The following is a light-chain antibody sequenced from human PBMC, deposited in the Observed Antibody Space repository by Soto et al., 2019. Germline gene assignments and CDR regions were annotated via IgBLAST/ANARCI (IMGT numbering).Light chain of an antibody. Sequence: QSVLTKPASVSGSPGQSITISCTGGSRDIGGYNYVSWFQQHPGKAPKLMIYEVTNRPSGVSNRFSGSKSGSTASLTISGLQAEDEADYYCSAYTSSNTLVFGTGTKLTVL. V-gene: IGLV2-14*01. CDR2: EVT. J-gene: IGLJ1*01. CDR3: SAYTSSNTLV. CDR1: SRDIGGYNY.